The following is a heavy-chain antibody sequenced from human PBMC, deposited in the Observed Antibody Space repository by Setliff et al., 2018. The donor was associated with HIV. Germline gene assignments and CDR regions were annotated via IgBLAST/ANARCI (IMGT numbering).Heavy chain of an antibody. V-gene: IGHV4-4*02. Sequence: SETLSLTCAVSGGSISSNCWSWVRQSPGKGLEWIGEIYHSGSTHYNPSLQSRVTISVDKSKSQFSLKLNSVTAADTAVYYCGGNGYYSIDYWGQGTLVTVSS. CDR2: IYHSGST. J-gene: IGHJ4*02. D-gene: IGHD3-22*01. CDR3: GGNGYYSIDY. CDR1: GGSISSNC.